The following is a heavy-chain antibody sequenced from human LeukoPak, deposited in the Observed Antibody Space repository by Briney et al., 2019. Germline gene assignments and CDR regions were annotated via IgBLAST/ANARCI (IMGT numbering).Heavy chain of an antibody. CDR1: GFTFSSYW. D-gene: IGHD3-22*01. CDR3: ARVARGSSGYYYFDY. V-gene: IGHV3-74*01. CDR2: INSDGTNT. Sequence: GGSLRLSCAASGFTFSSYWMHWVRRAPGKGLVWVSRINSDGTNTDYADSVKGRFTISRDNARNTLYLQMNSLRAEDTAMYYCARVARGSSGYYYFDYWGQGTLVTVSS. J-gene: IGHJ4*02.